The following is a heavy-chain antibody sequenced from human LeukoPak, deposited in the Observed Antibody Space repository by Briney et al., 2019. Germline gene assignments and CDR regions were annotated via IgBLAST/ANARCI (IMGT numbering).Heavy chain of an antibody. Sequence: SETLSLTCTVSGGSINNPYWSWIRQPPGMGLEWVGYIYFTGTTNYNPSLKSRVTISLDKSKNQFSLKLSSVTATDTAIYYCARGGGSPRNWGQGTLVTVSS. CDR3: ARGGGSPRN. D-gene: IGHD3-10*01. V-gene: IGHV4-59*11. CDR1: GGSINNPY. J-gene: IGHJ1*01. CDR2: IYFTGTT.